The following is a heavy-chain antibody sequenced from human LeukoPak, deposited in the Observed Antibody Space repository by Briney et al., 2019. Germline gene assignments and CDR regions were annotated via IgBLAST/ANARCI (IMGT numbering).Heavy chain of an antibody. V-gene: IGHV1-3*01. Sequence: ASVKVSCKASGYTFTSYAMHWVRQAPGQRLEWMGWINAGNGNTKYSQKFQGRVTITRDTSASTAYMELSSLRSEDTAVYYCARANRITIQSSISGYWGQGTLVTVSS. CDR2: INAGNGNT. D-gene: IGHD3-10*01. J-gene: IGHJ4*02. CDR1: GYTFTSYA. CDR3: ARANRITIQSSISGY.